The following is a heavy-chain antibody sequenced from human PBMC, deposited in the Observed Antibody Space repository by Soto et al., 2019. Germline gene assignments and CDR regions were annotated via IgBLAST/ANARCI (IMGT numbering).Heavy chain of an antibody. V-gene: IGHV4-4*07. J-gene: IGHJ5*02. D-gene: IGHD1-1*01. CDR2: IHASGNT. Sequence: SETLSLTCSVSGGSLNNFYWNWIRQTAGKGLEWIGRIHASGNTNYNPSLKSRATLSVDTSKHQFSLKVRSVTAADTAVYYCPRSRHNESWFDPWGQGTLVTVSS. CDR3: PRSRHNESWFDP. CDR1: GGSLNNFY.